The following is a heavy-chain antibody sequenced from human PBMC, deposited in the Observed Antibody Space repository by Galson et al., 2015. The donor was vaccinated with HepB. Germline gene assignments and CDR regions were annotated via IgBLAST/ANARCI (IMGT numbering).Heavy chain of an antibody. D-gene: IGHD6-25*01. J-gene: IGHJ5*02. V-gene: IGHV3-15*05. CDR1: GFTLSNAW. Sequence: SLRLSCAASGFTLSNAWMHWVRQVPGKGLEWVGRIKSKIGGGTTDYAAPVKGRFTISRDDSKNTLYLQMNSLKAEDTALYYCMTDDNSGRVPWGQGALVTVSS. CDR2: IKSKIGGGTT. CDR3: MTDDNSGRVP.